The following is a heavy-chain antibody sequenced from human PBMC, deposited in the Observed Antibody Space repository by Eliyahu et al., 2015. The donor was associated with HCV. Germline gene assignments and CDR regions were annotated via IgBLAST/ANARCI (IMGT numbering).Heavy chain of an antibody. D-gene: IGHD3-22*01. CDR1: GFTFSSYA. J-gene: IGHJ4*02. V-gene: IGHV3-23*01. Sequence: EVQLLESGGGLVQPGGSLRLSCAASGFTFSSYAMSWVRQAPGKGLEWVSAISGSGGSTYYSDSVKGRFTISRDNSKNTRYLQMNSLRAEDTAVYYCARAPYDSSYYYYFDYWGQGTRVTVSS. CDR2: ISGSGGST. CDR3: ARAPYDSSYYYYFDY.